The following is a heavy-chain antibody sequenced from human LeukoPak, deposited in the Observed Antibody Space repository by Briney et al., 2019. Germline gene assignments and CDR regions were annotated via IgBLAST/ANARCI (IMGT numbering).Heavy chain of an antibody. CDR3: ARTPIVVVTAMDV. CDR2: IYTSGST. Sequence: SQTLSLTCTVSGGSINSGSYYWSWIRQPAGKGLEWIGRIYTSGSTNYNPTLKSRVTILVDTSKKHFSLRLSSVTAADTAVYYCARTPIVVVTAMDVWGKGTTVTVSS. J-gene: IGHJ6*04. CDR1: GGSINSGSYY. D-gene: IGHD2-21*02. V-gene: IGHV4-61*02.